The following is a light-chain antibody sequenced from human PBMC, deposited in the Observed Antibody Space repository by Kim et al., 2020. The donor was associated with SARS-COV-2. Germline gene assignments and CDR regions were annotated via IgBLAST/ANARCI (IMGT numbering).Light chain of an antibody. Sequence: SSELTQDPAVSVALGQTVRITCQGDSLRSYYATWYQQKPRQAPVLVIYGRNNRPSGIPDRFSGSTSGYTASLTISGAQAEDEADFYCQSRNSGGNVVFGGGTQLTVL. CDR3: QSRNSGGNVV. J-gene: IGLJ2*01. V-gene: IGLV3-19*01. CDR1: SLRSYY. CDR2: GRN.